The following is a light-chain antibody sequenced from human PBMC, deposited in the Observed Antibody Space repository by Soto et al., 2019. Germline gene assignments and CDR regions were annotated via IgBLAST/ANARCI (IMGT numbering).Light chain of an antibody. Sequence: EIVLTQSPATLSLSPGERATLSCGASQSVSSYLAWYQQKPGQTPSLLIYDASNRATGIPARFSGSGSGTDFTRTISSLETEDFAVYYCQQRSNWPPTFGGGTKVEIK. CDR2: DAS. V-gene: IGKV3-11*01. CDR1: QSVSSY. J-gene: IGKJ4*01. CDR3: QQRSNWPPT.